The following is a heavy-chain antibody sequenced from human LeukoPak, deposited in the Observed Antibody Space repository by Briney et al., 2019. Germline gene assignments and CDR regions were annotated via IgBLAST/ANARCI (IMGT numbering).Heavy chain of an antibody. D-gene: IGHD2-2*01. J-gene: IGHJ4*02. Sequence: SETLSLTCTVSGGSISSYYWSWIPPPPGKGLEWIGYIYYSGSTHYNPSLKSRVTISVDTSKNQFSLKLSSVTAADTAVYYCASTYCSSTSCPLNFDYWGQGTLVTVSS. CDR3: ASTYCSSTSCPLNFDY. CDR1: GGSISSYY. CDR2: IYYSGST. V-gene: IGHV4-59*01.